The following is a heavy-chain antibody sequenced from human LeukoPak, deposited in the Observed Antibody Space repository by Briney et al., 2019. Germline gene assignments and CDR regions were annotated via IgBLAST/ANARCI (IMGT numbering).Heavy chain of an antibody. V-gene: IGHV4-34*12. CDR2: IIHSGST. Sequence: SETLSLTCAVYGGSFSGYYWSWIRQPPGKGLEWIGEIIHSGSTNYNPSLKSRVTISIDTSKNQFSLKLRSVTAADTAVYFCARAFGLGDSSGFSPGDYWGQGALVTVSS. J-gene: IGHJ4*02. CDR3: ARAFGLGDSSGFSPGDY. D-gene: IGHD3-22*01. CDR1: GGSFSGYY.